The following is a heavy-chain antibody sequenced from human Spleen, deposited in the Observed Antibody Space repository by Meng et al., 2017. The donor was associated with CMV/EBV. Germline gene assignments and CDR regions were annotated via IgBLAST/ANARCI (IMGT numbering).Heavy chain of an antibody. D-gene: IGHD6-13*01. CDR2: ISSSGSTT. Sequence: GESLKISCAASGFTFSSYEMNWVRQAPGKGLEWVSYISSSGSTTYYADSVKGRFTISRDNAKNSLYLQMNSLRAEDTAVYYCARDQGSSWYEWWFDPWGQGTLVTVSS. CDR1: GFTFSSYE. V-gene: IGHV3-48*03. CDR3: ARDQGSSWYEWWFDP. J-gene: IGHJ5*02.